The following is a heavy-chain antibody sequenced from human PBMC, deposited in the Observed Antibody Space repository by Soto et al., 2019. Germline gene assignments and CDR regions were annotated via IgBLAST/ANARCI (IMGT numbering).Heavy chain of an antibody. CDR3: ARDRLDIVLMVYAPNFDY. V-gene: IGHV3-21*01. CDR2: ISSSSSYI. Sequence: GGSLRLSCVASGFTFSSYSMNWVRQAPGKGLEWVSSISSSSSYIYYADSVKGRFTISRDNAKNSLYLQMNSLRAEDTAVYYCARDRLDIVLMVYAPNFDYWGQGTLVTVSS. CDR1: GFTFSSYS. J-gene: IGHJ4*02. D-gene: IGHD2-8*01.